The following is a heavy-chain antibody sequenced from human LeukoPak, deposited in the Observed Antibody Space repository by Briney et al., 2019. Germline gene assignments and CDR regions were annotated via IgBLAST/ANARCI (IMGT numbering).Heavy chain of an antibody. Sequence: GGSLRLSCAASGFTFSTYNMNWVRQAPGKGLEWVSFISSGSEIIYYADSVKGRFTVSRDNAKNSLYLQMISLRAEDTAVYYCAKLGMVRGEGYWGQGTPVTVSS. CDR2: ISSGSEII. CDR1: GFTFSTYN. V-gene: IGHV3-48*01. D-gene: IGHD3-10*01. CDR3: AKLGMVRGEGY. J-gene: IGHJ4*02.